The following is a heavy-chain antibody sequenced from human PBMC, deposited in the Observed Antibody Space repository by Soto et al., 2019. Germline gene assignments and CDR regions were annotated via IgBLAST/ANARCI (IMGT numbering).Heavy chain of an antibody. J-gene: IGHJ6*04. Sequence: SETLSLTCAVYGGSFSGYYWSWIRQPPGKGLEWIGEINHSGSTNYNPSLKSRVTISVDTSKNQFSLKLSSVTAADTAVYYCARDDSSFVDVWGKGTTVTVSS. CDR2: INHSGST. CDR3: ARDDSSFVDV. D-gene: IGHD3-22*01. CDR1: GGSFSGYY. V-gene: IGHV4-34*01.